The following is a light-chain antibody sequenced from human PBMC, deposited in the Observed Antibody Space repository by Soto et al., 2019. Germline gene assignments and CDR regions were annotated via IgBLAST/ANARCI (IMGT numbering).Light chain of an antibody. CDR3: QQRHIWPIA. CDR2: DAY. Sequence: EVVLTQSPITLSLSPGERATLSCRASQSFRGLLAWYQQKPGQAPRLLIYDAYNRATGIPPRFSGSGSGTDFTLTISSLEPEDSAVYYCQQRHIWPIAFGQGTHRRL. CDR1: QSFRGL. J-gene: IGKJ5*01. V-gene: IGKV3-11*01.